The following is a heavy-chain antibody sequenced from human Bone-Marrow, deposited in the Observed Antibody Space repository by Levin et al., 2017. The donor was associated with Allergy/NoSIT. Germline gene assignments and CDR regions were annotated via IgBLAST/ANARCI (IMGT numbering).Heavy chain of an antibody. D-gene: IGHD2/OR15-2a*01. Sequence: GESLKISCAASGFSFSSYAMSWVRQAPGKGLEWVSGFSGLGQTFYVDSVKGRFSISRDNSKNTLYLQMNSLRADDTAVYYCAKYCDNINCYTRYHDLWGRGTLVTVSS. V-gene: IGHV3-23*01. J-gene: IGHJ2*01. CDR3: AKYCDNINCYTRYHDL. CDR2: FSGLGQT. CDR1: GFSFSSYA.